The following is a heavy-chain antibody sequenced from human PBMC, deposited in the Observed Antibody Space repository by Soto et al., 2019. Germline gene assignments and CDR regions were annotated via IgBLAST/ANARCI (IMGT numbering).Heavy chain of an antibody. Sequence: SETLSLTCTVSGGSISSYYWSWIRQPPGKGLEWIGYIYYSGSTNYNPSLKSRVTISVDTSKNQFSLKLSSVTAADTAVYYCARVGTYDYDSSGYPYYYYGMDVWGQGTTVTVSS. CDR2: IYYSGST. V-gene: IGHV4-59*01. D-gene: IGHD3-22*01. CDR3: ARVGTYDYDSSGYPYYYYGMDV. J-gene: IGHJ6*02. CDR1: GGSISSYY.